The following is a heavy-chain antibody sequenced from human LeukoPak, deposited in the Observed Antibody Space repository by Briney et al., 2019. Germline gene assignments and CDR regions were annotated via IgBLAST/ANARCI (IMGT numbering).Heavy chain of an antibody. V-gene: IGHV1-8*02. D-gene: IGHD3-22*01. Sequence: ASVKVSCKASGGTFSSYAISWVRQAPGQGLEWMGWMNPNSGNTGYAQKFQGRVTMTRNTSISTAYMELSSLRSEDTAVYYCARAAYDSNGYYSDWGQGTLVTVSS. CDR3: ARAAYDSNGYYSD. J-gene: IGHJ4*02. CDR1: GGTFSSYA. CDR2: MNPNSGNT.